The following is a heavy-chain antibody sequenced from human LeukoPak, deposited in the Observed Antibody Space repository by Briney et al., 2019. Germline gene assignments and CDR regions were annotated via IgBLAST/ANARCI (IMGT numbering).Heavy chain of an antibody. D-gene: IGHD6-13*01. CDR1: GYTFTSYG. CDR3: ARASIPAAGTFDY. CDR2: MNPNSGNT. J-gene: IGHJ4*02. Sequence: ASVKVSCKASGYTFTSYGISWVRQAPGQGLEWMGWMNPNSGNTGYAQKFQGRVTMTRNTSISTAYMELSSLRSEDTAVYYCARASIPAAGTFDYWGQGTLVTVSS. V-gene: IGHV1-8*02.